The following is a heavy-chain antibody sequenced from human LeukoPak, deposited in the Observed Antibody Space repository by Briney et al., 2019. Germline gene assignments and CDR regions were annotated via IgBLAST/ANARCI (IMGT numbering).Heavy chain of an antibody. Sequence: PSETLSLTCTVSGGSISSSSSYWGWIRQPPGKGLEWIGSIYYSGSTYYNPSLKSRVTISVDTSKNQFSLKLSSVTAADTAVYYCASAPYGGKGPIHFDYWGQGTLVTVSS. CDR1: GGSISSSSSY. V-gene: IGHV4-39*07. D-gene: IGHD4-23*01. CDR3: ASAPYGGKGPIHFDY. J-gene: IGHJ4*02. CDR2: IYYSGST.